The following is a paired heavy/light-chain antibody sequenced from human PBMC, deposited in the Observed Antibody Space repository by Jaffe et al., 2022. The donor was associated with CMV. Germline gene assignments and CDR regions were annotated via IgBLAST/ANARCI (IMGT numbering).Heavy chain of an antibody. Sequence: QLQLQESGPGLVKPSETLSLTCTVSGGSISSSSYYWGWIRQPPGKGLEWIGSIYYSGSTYYNPSLKSRVTISVDTSKNQFSLKLSSVTAADTAVYYCARGVIIVVVPAAIDCPFDYWGQGTLVTVSS. J-gene: IGHJ4*02. D-gene: IGHD2-2*01. CDR1: GGSISSSSYY. CDR2: IYYSGST. CDR3: ARGVIIVVVPAAIDCPFDY. V-gene: IGHV4-39*01.
Light chain of an antibody. J-gene: IGLJ3*02. CDR1: NIGSKS. V-gene: IGLV3-21*04. CDR2: YDS. Sequence: SYVLTQPPSVSVAPGKTARITCGGNNIGSKSVHWYQQKPGQAPVLVIYYDSDRPSGIPERFSGSNSGNTATLTISRVEAGDEADYYCQVWDSSSDHRRVFGGGTKLTVL. CDR3: QVWDSSSDHRRV.